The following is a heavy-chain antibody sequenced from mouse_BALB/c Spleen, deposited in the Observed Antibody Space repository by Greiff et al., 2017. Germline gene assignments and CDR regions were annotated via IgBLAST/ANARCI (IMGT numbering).Heavy chain of an antibody. CDR2: IDPENGDT. CDR3: NEDFQFLGYFDV. J-gene: IGHJ1*01. CDR1: GFNIKDYY. V-gene: IGHV14-4*02. Sequence: EVKLEESGAELVRSGASVKLSCTASGFNIKDYYMHWVKQRPEQGLEWIGWIDPENGDTEYAPKFQGKATMTADTSSNTAYLQLSSLTSEDTAVYYCNEDFQFLGYFDVWGAGTTVTVSS.